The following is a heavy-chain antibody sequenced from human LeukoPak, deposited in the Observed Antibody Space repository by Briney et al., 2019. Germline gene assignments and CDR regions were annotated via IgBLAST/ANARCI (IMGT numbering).Heavy chain of an antibody. J-gene: IGHJ4*02. CDR1: GGSISSYY. D-gene: IGHD6-6*01. V-gene: IGHV4-59*01. Sequence: SETLSLTCTVSGGSISSYYWSWIRQPPGKGLEWIGHIYSSGSSNYKPSLKSRVTMSVDTSKNQFSLKLTSVTAADTAVYDCARGGPTIAARRTFDYWGQGTLVTVSS. CDR3: ARGGPTIAARRTFDY. CDR2: IYSSGSS.